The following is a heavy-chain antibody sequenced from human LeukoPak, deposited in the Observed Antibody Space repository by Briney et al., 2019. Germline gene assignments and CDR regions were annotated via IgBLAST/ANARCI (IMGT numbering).Heavy chain of an antibody. CDR2: ISYDGSNK. CDR1: GFTFSSYE. D-gene: IGHD2/OR15-2a*01. J-gene: IGHJ4*02. CDR3: AKFSH. Sequence: GGSLRLSCTASGFTFSSYEMNWVRQAPGKGLEWVAVISYDGSNKYYADSVKGRFTISRDNSKNTLYLQMNSLRAEDTAVYYCAKFSHWGQGTLVTVSS. V-gene: IGHV3-30*18.